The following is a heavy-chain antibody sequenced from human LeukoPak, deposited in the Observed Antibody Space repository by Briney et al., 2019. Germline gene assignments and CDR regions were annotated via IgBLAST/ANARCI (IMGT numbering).Heavy chain of an antibody. CDR2: ISSSSSYI. CDR1: GFTFSSYS. V-gene: IGHV3-21*01. J-gene: IGHJ4*02. CDR3: ARDQAGWYFDY. Sequence: PGGSLRLSCAASGFTFSSYSMSWVRQAPGKGLEWVSSISSSSSYIYYADSVKGRFTISRDNAKNSLYLQMNSLRAEDTAVYYCARDQAGWYFDYWGQGTLVTVSS.